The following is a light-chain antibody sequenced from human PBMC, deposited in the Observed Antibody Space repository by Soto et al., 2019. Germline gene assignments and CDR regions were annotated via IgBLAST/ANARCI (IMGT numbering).Light chain of an antibody. V-gene: IGKV3-20*01. Sequence: EIVMTQSPATLSVSPVERATLSCRASQSVSSSYLAWYQQKPGRAPRLLIFGASSRATGIPDRFSGSGSGTDFTLTISRLEPEDFAVYYCQHYGSSPTTIGQGTKVDIK. J-gene: IGKJ1*01. CDR2: GAS. CDR3: QHYGSSPTT. CDR1: QSVSSSY.